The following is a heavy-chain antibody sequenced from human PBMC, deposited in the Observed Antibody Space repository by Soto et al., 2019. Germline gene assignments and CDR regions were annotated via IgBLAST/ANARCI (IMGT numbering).Heavy chain of an antibody. Sequence: QVVLQESGPGLVKPSGTLSLTCAVSGDSISSSFWWSWVRQPLGEGLEWIGEIYHSGSTIYNPSLKSRVTISMDESKNEFSLKLSSVTAADTAVYYCARYDFGTFDYWGQGTQVTVSS. J-gene: IGHJ4*02. V-gene: IGHV4-4*02. CDR3: ARYDFGTFDY. CDR1: GDSISSSFW. D-gene: IGHD4-17*01. CDR2: IYHSGST.